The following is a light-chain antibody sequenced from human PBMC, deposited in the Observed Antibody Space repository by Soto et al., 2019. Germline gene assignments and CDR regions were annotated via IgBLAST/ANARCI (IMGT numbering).Light chain of an antibody. CDR1: SSDVGGYNY. CDR3: SSYTSSSSLV. CDR2: DVS. V-gene: IGLV2-14*01. Sequence: QSALTQPASVSGSPGQSITISCTGTSSDVGGYNYVSWYQQHPGKVPKLMIYDVSNRPSGVSNRFSASESGNTASLTISGLQAEDEADYYCSSYTSSSSLVFGGGTKLTVL. J-gene: IGLJ2*01.